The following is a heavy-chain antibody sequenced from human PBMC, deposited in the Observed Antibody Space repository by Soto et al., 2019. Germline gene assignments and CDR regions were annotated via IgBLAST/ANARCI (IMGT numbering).Heavy chain of an antibody. CDR3: AKASATGKSDGMDV. J-gene: IGHJ6*02. CDR1: GFPFSSYA. D-gene: IGHD7-27*01. Sequence: EVQLLESGGGLVQPGGSLRLSCVASGFPFSSYAMSWVRQTPGRGLECVSSISSGSNTYYTDSVRGRFTISRDNSKNSLYLQMSSLRADETALYYRAKASATGKSDGMDVWAKGPRSASP. CDR2: ISSGSNT. V-gene: IGHV3-23*01.